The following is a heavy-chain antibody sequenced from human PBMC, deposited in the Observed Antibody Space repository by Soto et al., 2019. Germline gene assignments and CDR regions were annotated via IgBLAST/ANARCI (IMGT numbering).Heavy chain of an antibody. V-gene: IGHV1-69*08. CDR3: ARDDGYSGYEDYRGWFDP. J-gene: IGHJ5*02. Sequence: QVQLVQSGAEVKKPGSSVKVSCKASGGTFSSYTISWVRQAPGQGLEWMGGIIPILGIANYAQKFQGRVTITADKSTSTAYMELSSLRSEDTAVYYCARDDGYSGYEDYRGWFDPWGQGTLVTVSS. CDR2: IIPILGIA. CDR1: GGTFSSYT. D-gene: IGHD5-12*01.